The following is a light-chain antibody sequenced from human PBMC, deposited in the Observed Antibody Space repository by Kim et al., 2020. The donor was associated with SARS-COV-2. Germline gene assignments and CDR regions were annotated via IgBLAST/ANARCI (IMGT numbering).Light chain of an antibody. J-gene: IGKJ4*01. CDR2: AAS. V-gene: IGKV3-20*01. CDR3: QQYGGSPLT. CDR1: QSISNDY. Sequence: DIVLTQAPDILSLSPGERANLSCRASQSISNDYLAWYQQKPGQAPSFLIYAASTRATGIPDRFSGSGSGTDFTLTISRLEPDDFAVYHCQQYGGSPLTFGGGTKVDIK.